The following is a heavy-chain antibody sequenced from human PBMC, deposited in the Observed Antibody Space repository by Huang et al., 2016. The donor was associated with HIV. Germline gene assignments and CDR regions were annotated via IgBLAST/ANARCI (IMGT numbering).Heavy chain of an antibody. J-gene: IGHJ6*03. CDR3: ARDLWLRDLYYYYYMDV. D-gene: IGHD5-12*01. CDR1: RFTFSNYA. CDR2: ISYDGSKK. V-gene: IGHV3-30-3*01. Sequence: QVQLVESGGGVVQPGRSLRLSCAASRFTFSNYAMHWVRQAPGKGLEWGAVISYDGSKKYYADSVKGRFTISRDNSKNTLYLQMNSLRAEDTAVYYCARDLWLRDLYYYYYMDVWGKGTTVTVSS.